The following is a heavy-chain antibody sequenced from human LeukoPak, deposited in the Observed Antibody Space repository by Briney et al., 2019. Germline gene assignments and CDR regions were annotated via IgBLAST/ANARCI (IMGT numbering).Heavy chain of an antibody. V-gene: IGHV4-61*02. D-gene: IGHD3-10*01. J-gene: IGHJ4*02. Sequence: SQTLSLTCTVSGGSISSGGHYWSWIRQPAGKGLEYLGRIYSTGSTNYNPSHRSRVTISVDTSKNHFSLKLSSVTAADTAVYYCARDQTYSGSGIYTYFDYWGQGILVTVSS. CDR2: IYSTGST. CDR1: GGSISSGGHY. CDR3: ARDQTYSGSGIYTYFDY.